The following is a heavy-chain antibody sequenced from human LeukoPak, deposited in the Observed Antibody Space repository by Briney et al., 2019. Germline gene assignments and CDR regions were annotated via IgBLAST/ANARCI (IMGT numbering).Heavy chain of an antibody. Sequence: SVKVSXKASGGTFSSYAISWVRQAPGQGLEWMGGIIPIFGTANYAQKFQGRVTITADESTSTAYMELSSLRSEDTAVYYCAREEPAAINWFDPWGQGTLVTVSS. CDR1: GGTFSSYA. J-gene: IGHJ5*02. CDR3: AREEPAAINWFDP. CDR2: IIPIFGTA. D-gene: IGHD2-2*02. V-gene: IGHV1-69*01.